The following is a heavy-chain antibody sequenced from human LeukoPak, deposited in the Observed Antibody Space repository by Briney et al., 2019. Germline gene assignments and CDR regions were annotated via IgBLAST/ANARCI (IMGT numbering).Heavy chain of an antibody. CDR3: ARDLVGGKTRYYYGMDV. J-gene: IGHJ6*02. V-gene: IGHV3-30*04. D-gene: IGHD2-15*01. CDR1: GFTFSSYA. CDR2: ISYDGSNK. Sequence: PGRSLRLSCAASGFTFSSYAMHWVRQAPGKGLEWVAVISYDGSNKYYADSVKGRFTISRDNSKNTLYLQMNSLRAEDTAVYYCARDLVGGKTRYYYGMDVWGQGTTVTVSS.